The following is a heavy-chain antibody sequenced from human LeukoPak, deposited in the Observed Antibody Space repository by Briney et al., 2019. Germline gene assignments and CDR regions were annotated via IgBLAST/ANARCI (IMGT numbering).Heavy chain of an antibody. CDR1: GGSISSYY. CDR2: LYYSGST. J-gene: IGHJ5*02. D-gene: IGHD6-19*01. V-gene: IGHV4-59*01. Sequence: SETLSLTCSVSGGSISSYYWSWIRQPPGKGLEWIGYLYYSGSTNSNPSLKSRVTMSVDTSKNQFSLKLSSVTAADTAVYYCARETVAGKNWFDPWGQGTLVTVSS. CDR3: ARETVAGKNWFDP.